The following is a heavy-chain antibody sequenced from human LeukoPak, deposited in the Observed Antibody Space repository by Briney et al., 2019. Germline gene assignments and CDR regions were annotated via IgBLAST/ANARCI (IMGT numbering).Heavy chain of an antibody. CDR3: ARLEVVTTANWFDP. D-gene: IGHD2-21*02. V-gene: IGHV4-4*02. CDR1: GGSISSSNW. Sequence: SGTLSLTCAVSGGSISSSNWWSWVRQPPGEGLEWIGEIYHSGSTNYNPSLKSRVTISVDKSKNQFSLKLSSVTAADTAVYYCARLEVVTTANWFDPWGQGTLVTVSS. J-gene: IGHJ5*02. CDR2: IYHSGST.